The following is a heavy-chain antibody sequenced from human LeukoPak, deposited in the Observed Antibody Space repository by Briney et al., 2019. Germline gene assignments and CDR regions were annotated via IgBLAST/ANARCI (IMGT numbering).Heavy chain of an antibody. J-gene: IGHJ4*02. D-gene: IGHD2-15*01. CDR1: GFTFSNSA. V-gene: IGHV3-30-3*01. Sequence: GGSLRLSCAATGFTFSNSAMHWVRQAPGKGLEWVATIAYDGTNKYYADSVKGRFTISRDNSKNTLYLQMNSLRAEDTAVYYCARDACSGGSCLDYWGQGTLVTVSS. CDR3: ARDACSGGSCLDY. CDR2: IAYDGTNK.